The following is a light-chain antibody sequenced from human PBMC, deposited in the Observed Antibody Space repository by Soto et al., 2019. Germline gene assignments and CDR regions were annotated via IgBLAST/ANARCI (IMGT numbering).Light chain of an antibody. CDR1: QASNTC. V-gene: IGKV1-27*01. CDR3: QKYNSATFT. CDR2: TAS. J-gene: IGKJ3*01. Sequence: DIQMTQSPSSLSASVGDRVTITCRASQASNTCLAWYQQKPGKVPKLLIYTASTLQSGVPSRFSGSGSGTDLNLHIISLQPEDVATYYCQKYNSATFTFGPWTKGAMK.